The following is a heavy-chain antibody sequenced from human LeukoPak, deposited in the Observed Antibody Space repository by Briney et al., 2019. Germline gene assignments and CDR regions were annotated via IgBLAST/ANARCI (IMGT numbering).Heavy chain of an antibody. Sequence: SQTLSLTCTVSGGSISSGGYYWSWIRQHPGKGLEWIGYIYYSGSTYHNPSLKSRVTISVDTSKNQFSLKLSSVTAADTAVYYCAGWYDWYFDLWGRGTLVTVSS. V-gene: IGHV4-31*03. J-gene: IGHJ2*01. CDR1: GGSISSGGYY. CDR3: AGWYDWYFDL. CDR2: IYYSGST. D-gene: IGHD6-19*01.